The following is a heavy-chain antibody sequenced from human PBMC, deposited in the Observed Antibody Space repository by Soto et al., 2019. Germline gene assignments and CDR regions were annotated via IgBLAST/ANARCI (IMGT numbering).Heavy chain of an antibody. J-gene: IGHJ3*02. CDR3: ARGPFLVGATLGAFDI. CDR2: INHSGST. CDR1: GGSFSGYY. D-gene: IGHD1-26*01. V-gene: IGHV4-34*01. Sequence: PSETLSLTCAVYGGSFSGYYWSWSRQPPGKGLEWIGEINHSGSTNYNPSLKSRVTISVDTSKNQFSLKLSSVTAADTAVYYCARGPFLVGATLGAFDIWGQGTMVTVSS.